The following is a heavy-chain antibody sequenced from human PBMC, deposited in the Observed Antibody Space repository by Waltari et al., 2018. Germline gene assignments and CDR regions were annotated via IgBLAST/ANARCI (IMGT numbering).Heavy chain of an antibody. J-gene: IGHJ2*01. CDR2: IKQDGSET. CDR1: GFICSNDL. D-gene: IGHD6-25*01. V-gene: IGHV3-7*01. CDR3: ARDSLATGYWYFDQ. Sequence: EVQLVESGGGLVQPGGSLKLSCSASGFICSNDLRSWVRQAPGKGLEWVASIKQDGSETYFVDSLKGRFTISRDNTENSMYLQMDSLRAEDTAHYYCARDSLATGYWYFDQWGRGTLVTVSS.